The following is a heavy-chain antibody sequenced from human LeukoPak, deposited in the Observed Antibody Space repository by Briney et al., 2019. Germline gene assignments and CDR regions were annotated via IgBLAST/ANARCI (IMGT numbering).Heavy chain of an antibody. V-gene: IGHV1-2*02. D-gene: IGHD3-10*01. CDR1: GYTFTDYY. CDR3: ARDRGGGSGTYYILY. Sequence: ASVKVSCKASGYTFTDYYMHWVRQAPGQGLEWLGWINPNNGGTNYAQKFQGRVTMTRDTSISTAYMELSSLRSDDTAVYYCARDRGGGSGTYYILYWGLGSQVTVSS. CDR2: INPNNGGT. J-gene: IGHJ4*02.